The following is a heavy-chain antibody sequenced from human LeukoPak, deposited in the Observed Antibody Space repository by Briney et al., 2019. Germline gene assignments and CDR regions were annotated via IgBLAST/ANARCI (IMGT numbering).Heavy chain of an antibody. CDR3: ATITPPVVGATRQHYYYYMDV. Sequence: GASVKVSCKASGYTFTGYYMHWVRQAPGQGLEWMGWINPNSGNTGYAQKFQGRVTITRNTSISTAYMELSRLRSDDTAVYYCATITPPVVGATRQHYYYYMDVWGKGTTVTVSS. J-gene: IGHJ6*03. V-gene: IGHV1-8*03. CDR1: GYTFTGYY. D-gene: IGHD1-26*01. CDR2: INPNSGNT.